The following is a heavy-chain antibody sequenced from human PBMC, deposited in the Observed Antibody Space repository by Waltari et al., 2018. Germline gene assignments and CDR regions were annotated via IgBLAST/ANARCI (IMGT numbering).Heavy chain of an antibody. J-gene: IGHJ5*01. CDR1: GASLSGYY. Sequence: QVQLQQWGAGLFKPSETLSLTCVADGASLSGYYWRWIRQLPEKGLEWIGEINYSGSTQYNPSLKRRVTISIDTSKNQFSLNLRSVTAADMGVYYCARGGYSGYEPRRWFDSWGQGTLVTVAS. CDR3: ARGGYSGYEPRRWFDS. CDR2: INYSGST. D-gene: IGHD5-12*01. V-gene: IGHV4-34*01.